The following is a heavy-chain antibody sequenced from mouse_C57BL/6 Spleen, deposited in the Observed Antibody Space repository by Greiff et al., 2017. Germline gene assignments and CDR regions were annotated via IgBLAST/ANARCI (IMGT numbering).Heavy chain of an antibody. J-gene: IGHJ3*01. D-gene: IGHD3-3*01. Sequence: QVQLQQPGAELVMPGASVKLSCKASGYTFTSYWMHWVKQRPGQGLEWIGEIDPSDSYTDYNQKFKGKSTLTVDKSSSTAYMQLSSLTSEDSAVDYGARGGPGSWFAYWGQGTLVTVSA. V-gene: IGHV1-69*01. CDR2: IDPSDSYT. CDR3: ARGGPGSWFAY. CDR1: GYTFTSYW.